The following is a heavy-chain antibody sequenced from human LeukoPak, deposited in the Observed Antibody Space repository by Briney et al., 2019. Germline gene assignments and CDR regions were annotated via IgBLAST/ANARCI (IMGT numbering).Heavy chain of an antibody. CDR1: GFTVSSNY. Sequence: GGSLRPSCAASGFTVSSNYMSWVRQAPGKGLEWVSVIYSGGSTYYADSVKGRFTISRDNSKNTVYLQMNSLTAEDTAVYYCATSTAVVTGYFQHWGQGTLVTVSS. J-gene: IGHJ1*01. CDR3: ATSTAVVTGYFQH. CDR2: IYSGGST. V-gene: IGHV3-53*01. D-gene: IGHD5-18*01.